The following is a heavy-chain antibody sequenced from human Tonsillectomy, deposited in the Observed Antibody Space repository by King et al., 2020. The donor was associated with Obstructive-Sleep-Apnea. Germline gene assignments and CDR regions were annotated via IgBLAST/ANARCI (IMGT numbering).Heavy chain of an antibody. Sequence: VQLQESGPGLVKPSQTLSLTCIVSGGSISRDGYYWIWIRQHPGKDLEWIAYIYYIGSTYYSPSLKSRVTISVDTSKNQLSLKLSSMTAADTAVYYCARGSPYYFDYWGQGTLVTVSS. V-gene: IGHV4-31*03. J-gene: IGHJ4*02. CDR3: ARGSPYYFDY. CDR2: IYYIGST. D-gene: IGHD3-10*01. CDR1: GGSISRDGYY.